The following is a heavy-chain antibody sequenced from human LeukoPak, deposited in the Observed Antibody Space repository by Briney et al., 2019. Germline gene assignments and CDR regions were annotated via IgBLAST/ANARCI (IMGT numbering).Heavy chain of an antibody. J-gene: IGHJ6*02. CDR1: GGSISSYY. V-gene: IGHV4-59*01. CDR3: ARDVYYGSGGYGRDV. CDR2: IHYSGST. Sequence: SETLSLTCTVSGGSISSYYWSWIRQSPGKGLEWIGYIHYSGSTNYNPSLKSRVTILVDTSKNQFSLKLRSVTAADTAVYYCARDVYYGSGGYGRDVWGQGTTATVS. D-gene: IGHD3-10*01.